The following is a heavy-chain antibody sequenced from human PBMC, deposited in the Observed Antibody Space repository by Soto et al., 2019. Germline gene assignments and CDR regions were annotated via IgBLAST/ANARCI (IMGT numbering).Heavy chain of an antibody. D-gene: IGHD2-2*01. J-gene: IGHJ6*03. CDR3: ARVVQEYQLLSYYYYYYMDV. Sequence: EVQLVESGGGLVQPGGSLRLSCAASGFTVSSNSMSWVRQAPGKGLEWVSVIYSGGSTYYADSVKGRFTISRDNSKNTLYLQMNSLRAEDTAVYYCARVVQEYQLLSYYYYYYMDVWGKGTTVTVSS. CDR1: GFTVSSNS. V-gene: IGHV3-66*01. CDR2: IYSGGST.